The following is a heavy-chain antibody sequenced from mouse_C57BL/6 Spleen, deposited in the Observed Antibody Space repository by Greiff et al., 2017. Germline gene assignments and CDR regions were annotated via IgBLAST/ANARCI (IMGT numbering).Heavy chain of an antibody. D-gene: IGHD2-4*01. CDR2: IYPYNGVS. CDR1: GYSFTGYY. V-gene: IGHV1-31*01. J-gene: IGHJ4*01. CDR3: ARRGVYDYDDAMDY. Sequence: EVHLVESGPELVKPGASVKISCKASGYSFTGYYMHWVKQSHGNILDWIGYIYPYNGVSSYNQKFKGKATLTVDKSSSTAYMELRSLTSEDSAVYYCARRGVYDYDDAMDYWGQGTSVTVSS.